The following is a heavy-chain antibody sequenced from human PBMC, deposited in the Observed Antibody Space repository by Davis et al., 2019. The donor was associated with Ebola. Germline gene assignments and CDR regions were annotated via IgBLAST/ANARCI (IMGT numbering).Heavy chain of an antibody. V-gene: IGHV4-39*01. CDR2: IYYSGST. J-gene: IGHJ4*02. Sequence: PSETLSFTCTVSGGSISSSSYYWGWIRQPPGKGLEWIGSIYYSGSTYYNPSLKSRVTISVDTSKNQFSLKLSSVTAADTAVYYCARLQHYFGDYGDGGRWDYWGQGTLVTVSS. D-gene: IGHD4-17*01. CDR1: GGSISSSSYY. CDR3: ARLQHYFGDYGDGGRWDY.